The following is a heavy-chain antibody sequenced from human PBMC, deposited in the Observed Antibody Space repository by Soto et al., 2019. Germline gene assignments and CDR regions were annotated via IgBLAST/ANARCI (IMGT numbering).Heavy chain of an antibody. CDR3: ARDRLLGGVTMVRGVIMIDAFDI. D-gene: IGHD3-10*01. CDR2: ISSSSSTI. J-gene: IGHJ3*02. CDR1: GFTCSSYN. V-gene: IGHV3-48*01. Sequence: GGSLRLSCAASGFTCSSYNMNWVRQAPGKGLEWVSYISSSSSTISYVDSVKGRFTISRDNAKNSLYLQMNSLRAEDTAVYYCARDRLLGGVTMVRGVIMIDAFDIWGQGTMVT.